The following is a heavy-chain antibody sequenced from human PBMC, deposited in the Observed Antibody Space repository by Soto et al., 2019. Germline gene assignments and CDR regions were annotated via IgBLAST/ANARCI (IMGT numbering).Heavy chain of an antibody. CDR1: GGTFSSYA. D-gene: IGHD1-7*01. CDR3: ARVPLEDWNYFPYYYGMDV. V-gene: IGHV1-69*13. J-gene: IGHJ6*02. CDR2: IIPIFGTA. Sequence: SVKVSCKASGGTFSSYAISWVRQAPGQGLEWMGGIIPIFGTANYAQKFQGRVTITADESTSTAYMELSSLRSEDTAVYYCARVPLEDWNYFPYYYGMDVWGPGTTVTGPS.